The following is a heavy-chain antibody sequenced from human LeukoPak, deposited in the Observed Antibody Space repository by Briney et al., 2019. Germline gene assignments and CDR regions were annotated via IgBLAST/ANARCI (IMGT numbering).Heavy chain of an antibody. CDR3: ARGGVDCGGGNCPRNWFDP. CDR2: ISAYNGNT. Sequence: ASVKVSCKASGYTFTNYGISWVRQAPGQGLEWMGWISAYNGNTKYAQKLQGRVTMTTDTSTSTAYMELRSLRSDDTAVYFCARGGVDCGGGNCPRNWFDPWGQGTLVTVSS. J-gene: IGHJ5*02. D-gene: IGHD2-15*01. CDR1: GYTFTNYG. V-gene: IGHV1-18*01.